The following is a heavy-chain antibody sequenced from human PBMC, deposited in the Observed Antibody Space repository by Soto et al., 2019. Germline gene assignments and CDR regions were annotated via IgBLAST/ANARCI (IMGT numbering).Heavy chain of an antibody. CDR1: GFSLNSPAVG. CDR3: AHGSGWLSDY. CDR2: IYWDDDK. D-gene: IGHD6-19*01. J-gene: IGHJ4*02. V-gene: IGHV2-5*02. Sequence: QITLKESGPTLVKPTQTLTLTCTFSGFSLNSPAVGVNWIRQPPGKALEWLALIYWDDDKQYSPSLKSRLTITKDPSKNQVVLTMTNMDPVDTATYFCAHGSGWLSDYWGQGTLVTVSS.